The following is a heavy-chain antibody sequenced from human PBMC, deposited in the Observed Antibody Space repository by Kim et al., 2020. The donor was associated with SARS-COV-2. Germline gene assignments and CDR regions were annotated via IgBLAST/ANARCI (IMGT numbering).Heavy chain of an antibody. D-gene: IGHD4-17*01. CDR1: GFTVSSNY. V-gene: IGHV3-66*01. J-gene: IGHJ6*02. CDR2: IYSGGST. CDR3: AKNANYGDPRGYYYYGMDV. Sequence: GGSLRLSCAASGFTVSSNYMSWVRQAPGKGLEWVSVIYSGGSTYYADSVKGRFTISRDNSKNTLYLQMNSLRAEDTAVYYCAKNANYGDPRGYYYYGMDVWGQGTTVTVSS.